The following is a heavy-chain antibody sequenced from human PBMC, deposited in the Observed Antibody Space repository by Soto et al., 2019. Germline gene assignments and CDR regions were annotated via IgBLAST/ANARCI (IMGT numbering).Heavy chain of an antibody. CDR1: GCSIISSSYD. V-gene: IGHV4-39*01. CDR3: ARQGYSSGLYRGSPRHFDY. CDR2: IYYRGST. D-gene: IGHD6-19*01. Sequence: QLQLQESGPGLVKPSEPLSLTCTVSGCSIISSSYDWGWIRQPPGKRLERIGSIYYRGSTYYNPSFKNRVTISVDTSRNRFSLKLSSVTAADTAVYYCARQGYSSGLYRGSPRHFDYWGQGTLVTVSS. J-gene: IGHJ4*02.